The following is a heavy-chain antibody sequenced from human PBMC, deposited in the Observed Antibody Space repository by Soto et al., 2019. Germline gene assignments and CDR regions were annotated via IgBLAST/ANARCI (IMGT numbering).Heavy chain of an antibody. CDR3: ARDIAAAGTVTIAEYFQH. CDR2: ISYDGSNK. CDR1: GFTFSSYA. D-gene: IGHD6-13*01. V-gene: IGHV3-30-3*01. J-gene: IGHJ1*01. Sequence: GGSLRLSCAASGFTFSSYAMHWVRQAPGKGLEWVAVISYDGSNKYYADSVKGRFTISRDNSKNTLYLQMNSLRAEDTAVYYCARDIAAAGTVTIAEYFQHWGQGTLVTVSS.